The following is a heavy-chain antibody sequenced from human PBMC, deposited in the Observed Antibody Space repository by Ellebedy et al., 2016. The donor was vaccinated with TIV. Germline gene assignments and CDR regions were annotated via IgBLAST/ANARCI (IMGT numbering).Heavy chain of an antibody. V-gene: IGHV3-30-3*01. CDR1: GFTFRSYA. CDR2: ISYDGSNK. CDR3: ARGIRASWLDY. D-gene: IGHD2-2*01. Sequence: GESLKISCAASGFTFRSYAMHWVRQAPGKGLEWVAVISYDGSNKYYADSVKGRFTISRDNSKNTLYLQMNSLRAEDTAVYYCARGIRASWLDYWGQGTLVTVSS. J-gene: IGHJ4*02.